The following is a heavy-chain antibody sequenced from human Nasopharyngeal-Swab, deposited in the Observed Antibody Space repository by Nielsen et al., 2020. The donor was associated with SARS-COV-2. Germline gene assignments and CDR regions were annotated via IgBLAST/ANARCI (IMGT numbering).Heavy chain of an antibody. CDR1: GYVFSSYW. CDR3: ARGGRVGSNSFLDY. J-gene: IGHJ4*02. CDR2: IYPGDSNT. D-gene: IGHD2-2*03. V-gene: IGHV5-51*01. Sequence: GESLKISCKVSGYVFSSYWIGWVRQMPGKGLEWMGIIYPGDSNTRYSPSFQGQVTMSADKSINTAYLQWSSLKASDTAMYYCARGGRVGSNSFLDYWGQGTLVPVSS.